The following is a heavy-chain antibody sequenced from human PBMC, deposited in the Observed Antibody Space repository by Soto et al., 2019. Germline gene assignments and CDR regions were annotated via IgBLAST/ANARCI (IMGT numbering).Heavy chain of an antibody. Sequence: QVQLVQSGAEVRTPGASVKVSCKASGYTFTSYDINWVRQATGQGPEWMGWMNPDSGNTGYVQKLQGRVTMARNTAISTAYMEVSSLRSEDTAVYYWARSVGGSNVNFDYWGQGTLVTVSP. CDR3: ARSVGGSNVNFDY. J-gene: IGHJ4*02. CDR1: GYTFTSYD. D-gene: IGHD3-10*01. V-gene: IGHV1-8*01. CDR2: MNPDSGNT.